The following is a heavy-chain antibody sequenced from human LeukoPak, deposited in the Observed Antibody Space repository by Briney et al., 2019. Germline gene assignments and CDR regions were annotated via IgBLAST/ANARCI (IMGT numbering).Heavy chain of an antibody. J-gene: IGHJ4*02. D-gene: IGHD3-16*01. CDR2: SNPNSGGT. Sequence: ASVKVSCKASGYIFTGYYMHWVRQAPGQGLEWMGWSNPNSGGTNCAQKFQGRVTMTRDPSISTAYMELSRLRSDDTAVYYCARSTGTTFGFSDYWGQGTLVTVSS. V-gene: IGHV1-2*02. CDR1: GYIFTGYY. CDR3: ARSTGTTFGFSDY.